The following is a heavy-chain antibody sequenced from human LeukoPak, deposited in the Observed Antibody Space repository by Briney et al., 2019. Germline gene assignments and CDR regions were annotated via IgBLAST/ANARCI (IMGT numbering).Heavy chain of an antibody. CDR3: ARERGYNYGYSDY. Sequence: GGSLKLSCAASGFPFSSYSMNRGRPAPGKGLGWASYISSSGGTIYDADSVRGRFTISRDNAKNSLYLQMNSLRDEDTAVYYCARERGYNYGYSDYWGQGTLVTVSS. D-gene: IGHD5-18*01. CDR1: GFPFSSYS. J-gene: IGHJ4*02. CDR2: ISSSGGTI. V-gene: IGHV3-48*02.